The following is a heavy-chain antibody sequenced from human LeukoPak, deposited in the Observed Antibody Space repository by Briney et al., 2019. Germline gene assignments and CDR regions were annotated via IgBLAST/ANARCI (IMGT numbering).Heavy chain of an antibody. CDR1: GYSFTSYW. D-gene: IGHD7-27*01. Sequence: GESLKISCKGSGYSFTSYWIAWVRQMPGKGLEWMGIINPRDSDTIYSPSFQGQVTISADKSISTAYLQWSSLKVSDTAMYYCARERWGNLDYWGQGALVTVSS. V-gene: IGHV5-51*01. J-gene: IGHJ4*02. CDR3: ARERWGNLDY. CDR2: INPRDSDT.